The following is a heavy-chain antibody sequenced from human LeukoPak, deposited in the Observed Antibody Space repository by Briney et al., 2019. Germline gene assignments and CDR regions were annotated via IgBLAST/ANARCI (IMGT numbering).Heavy chain of an antibody. CDR2: INWNGGST. Sequence: GGSLRLSCAASGFRFDDYGMSWVRQAPGKGLEWVSAINWNGGSTSYTESVKGRFTISRDNAKNSLYLQMNSLRAEDTAVYYCARLYLIVGAAIWGQGTMVTVSS. V-gene: IGHV3-20*04. CDR3: ARLYLIVGAAI. J-gene: IGHJ3*02. CDR1: GFRFDDYG. D-gene: IGHD1-26*01.